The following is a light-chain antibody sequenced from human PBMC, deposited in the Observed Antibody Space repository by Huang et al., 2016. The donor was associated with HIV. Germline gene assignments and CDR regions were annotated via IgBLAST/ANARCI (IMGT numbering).Light chain of an antibody. J-gene: IGKJ1*01. CDR3: QQVDSYPRT. V-gene: IGKV1-9*01. CDR1: RDIKTY. CDR2: AAS. Sequence: IQLTQSPSSLSASVGDRVTITCRASRDIKTYVAWFHQRPGRAPKFLIFAASFLERGVPARFSGSGSGTEFTLTINGLQPEDFGTYYCQQVDSYPRTFGQGTNVDVK.